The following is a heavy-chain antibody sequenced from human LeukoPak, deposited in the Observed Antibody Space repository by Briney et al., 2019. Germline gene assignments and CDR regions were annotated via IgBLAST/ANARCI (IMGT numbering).Heavy chain of an antibody. CDR1: GFTFSSYA. D-gene: IGHD2-2*01. CDR3: VKEGGYCSSTSCYWYYFDY. J-gene: IGHJ4*02. Sequence: GGSLRLSCSASGFTFSSYAMHWVRQAPGKGLEYVSAISSNGGSTYYADSVKGRFTISRDKSKNTLYLQMSSLRAEDTAVYYCVKEGGYCSSTSCYWYYFDYWGQGTLVTVSS. V-gene: IGHV3-64D*06. CDR2: ISSNGGST.